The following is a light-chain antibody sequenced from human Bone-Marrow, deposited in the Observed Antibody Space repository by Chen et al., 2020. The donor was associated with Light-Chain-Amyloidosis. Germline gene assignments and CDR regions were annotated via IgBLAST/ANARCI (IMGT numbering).Light chain of an antibody. CDR3: SSFTSSSSYV. Sequence: QSALTQPASVSGSPGQSITISCTGTSGDVGTYNYVSWYQPHPGHAPTVMLYAVSNRPSGVSNRFSGSKSGNTGSLTISGLQAEDEADYYCSSFTSSSSYVFGPGTKVTVL. J-gene: IGLJ1*01. CDR1: SGDVGTYNY. CDR2: AVS. V-gene: IGLV2-14*01.